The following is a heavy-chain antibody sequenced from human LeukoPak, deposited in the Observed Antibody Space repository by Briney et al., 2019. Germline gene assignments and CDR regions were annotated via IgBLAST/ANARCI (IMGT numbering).Heavy chain of an antibody. CDR1: GFTFSSYW. CDR2: IKQDGSEK. CDR3: ARSVQLYSYYYYGMDV. Sequence: GGSLRLSCAASGFTFSSYWMSWVRQAPGKGLEWVANIKQDGSEKYYVDSVKGRFTISRDNAKNSPYLQMNSLRAEDTAVYYRARSVQLYSYYYYGMDVWGQGTTVTVSS. J-gene: IGHJ6*02. V-gene: IGHV3-7*01. D-gene: IGHD5-18*01.